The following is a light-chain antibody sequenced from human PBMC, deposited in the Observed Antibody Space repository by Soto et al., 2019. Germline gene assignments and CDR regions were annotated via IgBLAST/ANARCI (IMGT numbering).Light chain of an antibody. CDR3: QQYNEWPLT. Sequence: EIVMTQSPATLSVSPGERATLSCRASQSGSNNLAWYQQKPGQAPRLLIYHASTGATGIPARFSGSGSGTELTLTIRSVQSEDCAVYYCQQYNEWPLTFGGGTKVEIK. CDR1: QSGSNN. V-gene: IGKV3-15*01. J-gene: IGKJ4*01. CDR2: HAS.